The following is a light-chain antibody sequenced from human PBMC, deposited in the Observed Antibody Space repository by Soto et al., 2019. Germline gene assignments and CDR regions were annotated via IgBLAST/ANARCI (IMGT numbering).Light chain of an antibody. J-gene: IGLJ3*02. CDR2: SNN. CDR3: ATWDDSLNGGV. V-gene: IGLV1-44*01. CDR1: SSNIGSNT. Sequence: QSVLTQPPSASGTPGQRGTISCSGSSSNIGSNTVNWYQQFPGTAPRLLIYSNNQRPSGVPDRFSGSKSGTSASLAISGVQSEDEADYYCATWDDSLNGGVFGGGTKLTVL.